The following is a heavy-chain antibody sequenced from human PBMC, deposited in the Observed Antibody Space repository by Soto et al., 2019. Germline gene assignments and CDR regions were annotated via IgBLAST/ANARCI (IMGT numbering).Heavy chain of an antibody. CDR2: ISGSGGST. V-gene: IGHV3-23*01. J-gene: IGHJ4*02. D-gene: IGHD6-19*01. Sequence: GGSLRLSCAASGFTFSSYAMSWVRQAPGKGLEWVSAISGSGGSTYYADSVKGRFTISRDNSKNTLYLQMNSLRAEDTAVYYCAKDRPPRQWLAPLYYFDYWGQGTLVTVSS. CDR1: GFTFSSYA. CDR3: AKDRPPRQWLAPLYYFDY.